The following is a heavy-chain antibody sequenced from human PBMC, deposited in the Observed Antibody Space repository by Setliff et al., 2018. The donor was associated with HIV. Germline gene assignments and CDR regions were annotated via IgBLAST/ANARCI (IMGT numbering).Heavy chain of an antibody. Sequence: PRLTFTEASGFIFSDYYMTWLRQTPGKGLEWISYSSASGASTDYADSVKGRFTISRDNAKNSLYLQMNSLRAEDTAVYYCARDSRTGYFDSWGQGTLVTVSS. CDR1: GFIFSDYY. CDR2: SSASGAST. D-gene: IGHD2-2*01. J-gene: IGHJ4*02. CDR3: ARDSRTGYFDS. V-gene: IGHV3-11*04.